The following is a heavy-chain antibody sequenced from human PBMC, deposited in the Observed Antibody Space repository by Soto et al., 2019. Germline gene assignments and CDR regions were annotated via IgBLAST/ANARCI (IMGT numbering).Heavy chain of an antibody. CDR1: GFDFSSYA. D-gene: IGHD2-2*01. J-gene: IGHJ5*02. CDR3: AKSFCSSSSCFFLGVDP. Sequence: EVQLLESGGGLVQPGGSLRLSCAASGFDFSSYAMSWVRQAPGKGLECISLISGTGVPTLYAESVKGRFAVTRDNSKDTLFLEMNNLRVDDTAMYYCAKSFCSSSSCFFLGVDPWGPGTLVTVSS. CDR2: ISGTGVPT. V-gene: IGHV3-23*01.